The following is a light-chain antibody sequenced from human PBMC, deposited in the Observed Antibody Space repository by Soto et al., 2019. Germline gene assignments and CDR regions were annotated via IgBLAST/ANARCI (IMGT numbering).Light chain of an antibody. CDR3: SSYTSSSPYV. CDR2: EVS. J-gene: IGLJ1*01. CDR1: SSDVGGHNY. V-gene: IGLV2-14*01. Sequence: QSALTQPASVSGSPGQSITISCTGTSSDVGGHNYVSWYQQHPGKAPKLMIYEVSTRPSGVSNRFSGYKAGNTSSLTISWLQAEDEADYYGSSYTSSSPYVFGTGTKVTVL.